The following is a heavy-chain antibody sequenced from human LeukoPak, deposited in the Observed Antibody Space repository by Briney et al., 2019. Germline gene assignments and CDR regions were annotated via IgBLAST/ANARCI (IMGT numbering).Heavy chain of an antibody. D-gene: IGHD2/OR15-2a*01. CDR3: ALKEYIYYNYMDV. V-gene: IGHV1-2*02. CDR1: GYTFTGYY. J-gene: IGHJ6*03. CDR2: INPNSGGT. Sequence: GASVKVSCKSSGYTFTGYYMHWVRHAPGQGLEWMGWINPNSGGTNYDQKFQGRGTMTRDTSISTAYMELSRLRSDATAVYSGALKEYIYYNYMDVWGKGTTVTVSS.